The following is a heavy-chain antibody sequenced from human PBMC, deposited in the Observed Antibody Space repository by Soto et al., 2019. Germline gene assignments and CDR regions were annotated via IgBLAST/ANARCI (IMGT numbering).Heavy chain of an antibody. CDR3: ATLPPRIVVTVLPIPT. J-gene: IGHJ5*02. Sequence: QVYLHQSGPGLVKPSGTLSLTCAVSGDSISSTHWWTWVRQTPGKGLEWIGEVYHSGSTSYNPSLKSRVTISVXKXNNXFSLKLTSVTAADTAVYYCATLPPRIVVTVLPIPTWGQGTLVSVSS. D-gene: IGHD2-21*01. V-gene: IGHV4-4*02. CDR1: GDSISSTHW. CDR2: VYHSGST.